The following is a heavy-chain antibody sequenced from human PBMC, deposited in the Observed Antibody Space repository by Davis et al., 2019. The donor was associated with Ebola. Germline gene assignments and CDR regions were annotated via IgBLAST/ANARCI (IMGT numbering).Heavy chain of an antibody. V-gene: IGHV3-23*01. Sequence: GESLKISCAASGFTFSSYAMSWVHQAPGKGLEWVSSFSGADSNIYYADSVRGRFSISRDNSKNTLSLHMNSLRAEDTAVYYCAKDDYHSGSPFDYWGQGTLVTVSS. J-gene: IGHJ4*02. CDR3: AKDDYHSGSPFDY. CDR1: GFTFSSYA. D-gene: IGHD1-26*01. CDR2: FSGADSNI.